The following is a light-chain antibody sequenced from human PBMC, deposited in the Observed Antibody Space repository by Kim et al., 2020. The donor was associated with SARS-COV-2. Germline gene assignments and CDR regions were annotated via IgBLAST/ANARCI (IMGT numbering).Light chain of an antibody. CDR1: QNIGTS. CDR3: QQTYMSPIA. V-gene: IGKV1-39*01. Sequence: DIQMTQSPSSLSASVGDRVTITCQASQNIGTSLNWYPQKPGKAPDVLIYGASTLQSGVPSRFSGSGSGTYFTLTIDSLQPGDLATYYCQQTYMSPIAFAQGTRLEIK. J-gene: IGKJ5*01. CDR2: GAS.